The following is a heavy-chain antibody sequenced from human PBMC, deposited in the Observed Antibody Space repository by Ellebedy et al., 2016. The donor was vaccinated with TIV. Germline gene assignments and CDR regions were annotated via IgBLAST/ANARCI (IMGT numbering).Heavy chain of an antibody. CDR1: GFTFSNFA. D-gene: IGHD6-13*01. J-gene: IGHJ4*02. CDR2: INYDGTYK. Sequence: GGSLRLSXTASGFTFSNFAFHWVRRAPGKGLEWVALINYDGTYKYYADSVRGRFLISRDNSKNTVYLQMNSLRGEDTAVYYCAKGPSRGAAAAKYWGQGTLVTVSS. CDR3: AKGPSRGAAAAKY. V-gene: IGHV3-30-3*01.